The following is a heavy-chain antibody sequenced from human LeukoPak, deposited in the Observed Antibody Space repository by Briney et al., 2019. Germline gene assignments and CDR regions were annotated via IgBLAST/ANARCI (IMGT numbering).Heavy chain of an antibody. CDR2: IYTSGST. CDR1: GGSISSGSYY. J-gene: IGHJ4*02. Sequence: SQTLSLTCTVSGGSISSGSYYWSWIRQPAGKGLEWIGRIYTSGSTNYNPSLKSRVTMSVDTSKNQFSPKLSSVTAADTAVYYCARDLGSRYCSSTSCLYHFDYWGQGTLVTVSS. CDR3: ARDLGSRYCSSTSCLYHFDY. D-gene: IGHD2-2*01. V-gene: IGHV4-61*02.